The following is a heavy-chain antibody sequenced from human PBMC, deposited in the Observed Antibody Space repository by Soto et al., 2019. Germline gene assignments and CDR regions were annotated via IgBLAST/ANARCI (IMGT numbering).Heavy chain of an antibody. CDR2: IYPGDSDT. CDR1: GYSFTSYW. J-gene: IGHJ6*02. D-gene: IGHD2-2*01. V-gene: IGHV5-51*01. CDR3: ARNLGDIVVVPAGCYGMDV. Sequence: ESLKISCKGSGYSFTSYWIGWVRQMPGKGLEWMGIIYPGDSDTRYSPSFQGQVTISADKSISTAYLQWSSLKASDTAMDYCARNLGDIVVVPAGCYGMDVLGQLTTVTVSS.